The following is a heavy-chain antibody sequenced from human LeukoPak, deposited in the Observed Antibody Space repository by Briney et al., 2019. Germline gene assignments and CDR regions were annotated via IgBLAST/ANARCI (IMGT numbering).Heavy chain of an antibody. CDR3: ARANSSSWHYFDD. D-gene: IGHD6-13*01. CDR1: GFTFSDYT. V-gene: IGHV3-30*04. CDR2: ISYDGSQK. J-gene: IGHJ4*02. Sequence: GGSLRLSCAASGFTFSDYTMHWIRQAPGKGLEWVAVISYDGSQKYYADSVTGRFTISRDNSKNTVYLHMNSLRAEDTAVFYRARANSSSWHYFDDWGQGTLVTVSS.